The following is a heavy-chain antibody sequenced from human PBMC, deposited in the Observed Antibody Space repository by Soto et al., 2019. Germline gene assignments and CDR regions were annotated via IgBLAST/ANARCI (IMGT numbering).Heavy chain of an antibody. CDR3: ARTDYYCSGRWFFDL. CDR2: IYYRGST. V-gene: IGHV4-59*01. CDR1: DGSISTYY. J-gene: IGHJ2*01. Sequence: QVQLQESGPGLVKPSETLSLTCTVADGSISTYYWHWIRQPPGKGLEWIGYIYYRGSTNYNPSLKGRVTISVDTPKNQFTLKLSSGTAADSAVYCCARTDYYCSGRWFFDLWGRGTLITVSA. D-gene: IGHD3-10*01.